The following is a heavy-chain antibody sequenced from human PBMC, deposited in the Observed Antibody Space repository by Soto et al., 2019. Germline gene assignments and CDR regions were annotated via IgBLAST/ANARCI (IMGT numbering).Heavy chain of an antibody. Sequence: QVQLQESGPGLVKPSETLSLTCTVSGGSISSYYWSWIRQPAGKGLEWIGRIYTSGSTNYNPSLKSRGTMAVDTSKNQFSLRLNSVTAADTAVYFCAGEWELISRGLDVWGQGTTVTVSS. CDR2: IYTSGST. CDR3: AGEWELISRGLDV. D-gene: IGHD1-26*01. J-gene: IGHJ6*02. CDR1: GGSISSYY. V-gene: IGHV4-4*07.